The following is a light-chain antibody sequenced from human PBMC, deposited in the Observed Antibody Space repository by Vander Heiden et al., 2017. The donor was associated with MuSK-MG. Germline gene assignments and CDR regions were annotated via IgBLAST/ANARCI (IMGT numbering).Light chain of an antibody. J-gene: IGLJ2*01. CDR2: EVS. V-gene: IGLV2-8*01. CDR1: SSDIGGYNY. Sequence: ALTQPPSASGSPGQSVTISCTGTSSDIGGYNYVSWYQQHPGKAPKLMIYEVSKRPSGVPDRFSGSKSGNTASLTVSGLQAEDEADYYCSSYAGSNNLVVFGGGTKLTVL. CDR3: SSYAGSNNLVV.